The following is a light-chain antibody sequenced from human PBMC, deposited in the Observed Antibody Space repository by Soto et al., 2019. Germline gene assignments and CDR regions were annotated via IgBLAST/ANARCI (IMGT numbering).Light chain of an antibody. CDR1: SSDVGGYNY. J-gene: IGLJ3*02. CDR2: EVS. Sequence: QSALTQPASVSGSPGQSITISCTGTSSDVGGYNYVSWYQHHPRKAPKLMIYEVSNRPSGVSNRFSGSKSGNTASLTISGLQAEDEADYYCFSYTSSSTWVFGGGTKLTVL. CDR3: FSYTSSSTWV. V-gene: IGLV2-14*01.